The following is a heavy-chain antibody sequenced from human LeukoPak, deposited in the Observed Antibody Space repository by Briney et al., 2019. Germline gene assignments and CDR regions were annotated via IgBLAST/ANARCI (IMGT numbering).Heavy chain of an antibody. CDR3: ARDHFDSSGYYYLLGYFEH. J-gene: IGHJ1*01. CDR1: GYTFTNYY. V-gene: IGHV1-46*01. Sequence: ASVKVSCKASGYTFTNYYVHWARQAPGQGLEWMGIIKPSGGGTSYALKFQGRVTMTRGTSTSTAYMELSSLRSEDTAVYYCARDHFDSSGYYYLLGYFEHWGQGTLVTVSS. CDR2: IKPSGGGT. D-gene: IGHD3-22*01.